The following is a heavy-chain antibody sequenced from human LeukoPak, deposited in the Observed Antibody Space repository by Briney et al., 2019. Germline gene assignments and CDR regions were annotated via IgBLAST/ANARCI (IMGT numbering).Heavy chain of an antibody. V-gene: IGHV4-59*12. J-gene: IGHJ4*02. Sequence: PSETLSLTCTVSGDSISPYYWSWIRQPAGKGLEWIGYIYYSGSTNYNPSLKSRVTISVDTSKNQFSLKLSSVTAADTAVYYCAGGATKDYWGQGTLVTVSS. D-gene: IGHD1-26*01. CDR2: IYYSGST. CDR1: GDSISPYY. CDR3: AGGATKDY.